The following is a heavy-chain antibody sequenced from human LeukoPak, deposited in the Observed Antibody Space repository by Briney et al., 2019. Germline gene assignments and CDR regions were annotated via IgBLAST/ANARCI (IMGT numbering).Heavy chain of an antibody. CDR2: INPNSGGT. D-gene: IGHD5-12*01. CDR1: RYTFTGYN. CDR3: ARGYSGYLNPYYYMDV. J-gene: IGHJ6*03. Sequence: ASAKVSCKASRYTFTGYNMHWVRQAPGQGLEWMGWINPNSGGTNYAQKFQGRVTMSRDTSISTDYMELSRLRSDDTAVYYCARGYSGYLNPYYYMDVWGKGTTVTVSS. V-gene: IGHV1-2*02.